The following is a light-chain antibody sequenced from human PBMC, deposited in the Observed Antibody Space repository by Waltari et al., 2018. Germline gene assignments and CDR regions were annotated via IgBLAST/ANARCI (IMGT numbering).Light chain of an antibody. Sequence: QSALTQPAXVSGSPGQSITISCTGTSSDIGSYGLVPWYQHHPGKAPKVKIYEVSKRPSGVXXXFSGSRSGNTASLTISGXQAEDEADYYCCSYASSGTFVFGTGTKVTVL. CDR1: SSDIGSYGL. V-gene: IGLV2-23*02. CDR2: EVS. CDR3: CSYASSGTFV. J-gene: IGLJ1*01.